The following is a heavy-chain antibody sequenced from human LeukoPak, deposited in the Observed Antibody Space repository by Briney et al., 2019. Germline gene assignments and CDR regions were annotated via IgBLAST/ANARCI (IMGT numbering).Heavy chain of an antibody. Sequence: GASVKVSCKASGYTFTSYDINWVRQATGQGLEWMGWMNPNSGNTGYAQKFQGRVTITRNTSISTAYMELSSLRSEDTAVYYCARGGNTIFGVVRPPSGYYMDVWGKGTTVTVSS. CDR3: ARGGNTIFGVVRPPSGYYMDV. CDR1: GYTFTSYD. J-gene: IGHJ6*03. CDR2: MNPNSGNT. D-gene: IGHD3-3*01. V-gene: IGHV1-8*03.